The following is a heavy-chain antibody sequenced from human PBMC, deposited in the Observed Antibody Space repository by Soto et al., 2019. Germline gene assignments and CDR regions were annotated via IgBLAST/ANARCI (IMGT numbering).Heavy chain of an antibody. CDR1: GFIFSNYA. J-gene: IGHJ4*02. Sequence: GGSLRLSCAASGFIFSNYAMSWVRQAPGRGLEWVSAISVSGATTYYPDSVKGRLTISRDNSKNTLYLQMNNLRADDTAVYYCTKGGIPRRYNIPKVDFDYWGQRSLVTVSS. D-gene: IGHD1-1*01. CDR2: ISVSGATT. V-gene: IGHV3-23*01. CDR3: TKGGIPRRYNIPKVDFDY.